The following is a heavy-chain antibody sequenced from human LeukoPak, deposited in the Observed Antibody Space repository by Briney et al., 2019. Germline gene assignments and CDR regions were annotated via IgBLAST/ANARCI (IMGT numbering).Heavy chain of an antibody. CDR1: GFTFSSYW. J-gene: IGHJ4*02. CDR3: AKGGARLHSYYFDY. CDR2: IKQDGSEK. Sequence: GGSLRLSCAASGFTFSSYWMSWVRQAPGKGLEWVANIKQDGSEKYYVDSVKGRFTISRDNAKNSLYLQMNSLRAEDTAVFYCAKGGARLHSYYFDYWGQGTLVTVSS. V-gene: IGHV3-7*01. D-gene: IGHD1-26*01.